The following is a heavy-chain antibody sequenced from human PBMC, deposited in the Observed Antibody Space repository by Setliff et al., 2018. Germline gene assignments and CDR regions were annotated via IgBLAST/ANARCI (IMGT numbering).Heavy chain of an antibody. CDR3: ARINFYVSSGYYYAPEL. Sequence: ASVKVSCKSSGFTFTDYGITWVRQVPGQGLEWMGWINNYNFNTQYAQKFQGRVTVTTDTSKTTAYMELRSLRADDTAVYYCARINFYVSSGYYYAPELWGQGTTVTVSS. D-gene: IGHD3-22*01. CDR2: INNYNFNT. CDR1: GFTFTDYG. J-gene: IGHJ4*02. V-gene: IGHV1-18*01.